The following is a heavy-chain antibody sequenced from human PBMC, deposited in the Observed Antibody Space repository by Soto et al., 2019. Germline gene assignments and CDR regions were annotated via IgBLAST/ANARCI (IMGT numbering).Heavy chain of an antibody. V-gene: IGHV5-10-1*01. Sequence: PGESLKSSCKVSGYSFTSYWISWLRHMPGKGLEWMGRIDPSDSYTNYSPSFQGHFTISADKSISTAYLQWSSLKASDTAMYYCALYCGECQSGSWAFGTWGQGPMVTV. CDR3: ALYCGECQSGSWAFGT. CDR1: GYSFTSYW. J-gene: IGHJ3*02. CDR2: IDPSDSYT. D-gene: IGHD2-21*01.